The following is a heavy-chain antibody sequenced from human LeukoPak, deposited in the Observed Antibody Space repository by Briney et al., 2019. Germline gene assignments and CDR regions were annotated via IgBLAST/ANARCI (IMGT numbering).Heavy chain of an antibody. CDR2: INPNSGGT. CDR1: GGTFSSYA. D-gene: IGHD2-21*02. CDR3: ARDQGGDGNRAFDI. V-gene: IGHV1-2*06. Sequence: ASVKVSCKASGGTFSSYAISWVQQAPGQGLEWMGRINPNSGGTIYAQKFQVRVTMTRDTSITTVYMELSRLRSDDTAVYYCARDQGGDGNRAFDIWGQGTMVTVSS. J-gene: IGHJ3*02.